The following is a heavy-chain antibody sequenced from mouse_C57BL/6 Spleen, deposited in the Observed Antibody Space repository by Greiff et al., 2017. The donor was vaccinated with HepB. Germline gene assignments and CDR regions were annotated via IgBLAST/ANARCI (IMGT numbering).Heavy chain of an antibody. D-gene: IGHD2-5*01. J-gene: IGHJ1*03. CDR3: ARGDYSNSGWYFDV. V-gene: IGHV1-81*01. Sequence: VQLQQSGAELARPGASVKLSCKASGYTFTSYGISWVKQRTGQGLEWIGEIYPRSGNTYYNEKFKGKATLTADKSSSTAYMELRSLTSEDSAVYFCARGDYSNSGWYFDVWGTGTTVTVSS. CDR1: GYTFTSYG. CDR2: IYPRSGNT.